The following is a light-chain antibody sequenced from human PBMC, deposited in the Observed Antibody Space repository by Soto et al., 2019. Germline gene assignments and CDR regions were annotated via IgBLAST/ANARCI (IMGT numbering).Light chain of an antibody. V-gene: IGKV1-5*03. CDR2: QAS. CDR3: QQYNSYWT. CDR1: QSISSW. Sequence: DIQGTQSPSTLSASVGDRVTITCRASQSISSWLAWYQQKPGKAPKLLIYQASSLESGVPSRFSGSGYGTEFTLTISSLQPDDFATYYCQQYNSYWTFGQGTKVDIK. J-gene: IGKJ1*01.